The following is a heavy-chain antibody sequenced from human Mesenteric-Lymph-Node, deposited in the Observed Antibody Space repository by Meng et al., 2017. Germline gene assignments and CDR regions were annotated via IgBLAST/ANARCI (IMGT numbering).Heavy chain of an antibody. CDR1: GFTFSSYA. CDR2: ISGSEDLI. CDR3: AKGGQGHDIYFDY. Sequence: GESLKISCAASGFTFSSYAMSWVRQAPGKGLEWVSSISGSEDLIRYADSVKGRFTISRDNSKNTLYLQMNSLRDEDTAVYYCAKGGQGHDIYFDYWGQGMLVTVSS. V-gene: IGHV3-23*01. D-gene: IGHD3-9*01. J-gene: IGHJ4*02.